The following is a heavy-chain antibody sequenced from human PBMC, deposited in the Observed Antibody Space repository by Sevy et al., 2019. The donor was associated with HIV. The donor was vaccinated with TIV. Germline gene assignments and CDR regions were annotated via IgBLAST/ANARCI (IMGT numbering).Heavy chain of an antibody. CDR2: IYYSGST. J-gene: IGHJ5*02. CDR3: AREGAARGWFDP. D-gene: IGHD6-6*01. Sequence: SETLSLTCTVSGGSISSGGYYWSWIRQHPGKGLEWIGYIYYSGSTYYNPSLKSRVTISVDTSKNQSSLKLSSVTAADTAVYYCAREGAARGWFDPWGQGTLVTVSS. CDR1: GGSISSGGYY. V-gene: IGHV4-31*03.